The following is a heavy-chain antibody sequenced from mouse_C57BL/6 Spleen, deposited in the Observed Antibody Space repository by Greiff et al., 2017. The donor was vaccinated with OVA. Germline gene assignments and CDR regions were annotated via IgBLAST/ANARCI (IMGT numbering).Heavy chain of an antibody. J-gene: IGHJ1*03. Sequence: QVQLKQSGAELVKPGASVKLSCKASGYTFTSYWMHWVKQRPGQGLEWIGMIHPNSGSTNYNEKFKSKATLTVDKSSSTAYMQLSSLTSEDSAVYYCAIDYDGYFDVWGTGTTVTVSS. CDR2: IHPNSGST. V-gene: IGHV1-64*01. CDR1: GYTFTSYW. D-gene: IGHD2-4*01. CDR3: AIDYDGYFDV.